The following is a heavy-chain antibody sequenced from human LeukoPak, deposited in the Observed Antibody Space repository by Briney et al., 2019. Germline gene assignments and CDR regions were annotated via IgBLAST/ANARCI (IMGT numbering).Heavy chain of an antibody. D-gene: IGHD3-10*01. CDR1: GGSISSYY. CDR2: IYTSGST. Sequence: SETLSLTCTVSGGSISSYYWSWIRQPPGKGLEWIGYIYTSGSTNYNPSLKSRVTISVDTSKNQFSLKLSSVTAADTAVYHCARHPITYYYGSGSYYNERYYYYYMDVWGKGTTVTVSS. CDR3: ARHPITYYYGSGSYYNERYYYYYMDV. J-gene: IGHJ6*03. V-gene: IGHV4-4*09.